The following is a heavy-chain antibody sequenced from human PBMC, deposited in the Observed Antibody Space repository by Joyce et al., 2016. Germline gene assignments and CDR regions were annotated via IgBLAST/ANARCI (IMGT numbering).Heavy chain of an antibody. CDR3: ARPRYCSGGSCLNWFDP. J-gene: IGHJ5*02. V-gene: IGHV5-10-1*01. Sequence: EVQLVQSGAEVKKPGESLRISCKGSGYSFTSYWINWVRQMPGKGLEWMGRMGPSDSYTNYSPSFQGHVTISADKSISTAYLQWSSLKASDTAMYYCARPRYCSGGSCLNWFDPWGQGTLVTVSS. D-gene: IGHD2-15*01. CDR1: GYSFTSYW. CDR2: MGPSDSYT.